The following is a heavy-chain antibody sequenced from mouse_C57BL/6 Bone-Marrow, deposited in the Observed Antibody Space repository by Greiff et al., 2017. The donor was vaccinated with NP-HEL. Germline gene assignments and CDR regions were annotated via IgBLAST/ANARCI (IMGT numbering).Heavy chain of an antibody. J-gene: IGHJ3*01. CDR3: TRYYYGSSRPWFAY. CDR1: GFNIKDDY. Sequence: VHVKQSGAELVRPGASVKLSCTASGFNIKDDYMHWVKQRPEQGLEWIGWIDPENGDTEYASKFQGKATITADTSSNTAYLQLSSLTSEDTAVYYCTRYYYGSSRPWFAYWGQGTLVTVSA. D-gene: IGHD1-1*01. V-gene: IGHV14-4*01. CDR2: IDPENGDT.